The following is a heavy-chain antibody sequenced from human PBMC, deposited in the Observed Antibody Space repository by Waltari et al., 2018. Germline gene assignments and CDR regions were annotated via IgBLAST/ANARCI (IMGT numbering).Heavy chain of an antibody. CDR2: IYYSGST. CDR1: GGSIRSRSYY. D-gene: IGHD3-10*01. V-gene: IGHV4-39*01. Sequence: QLQLQESGPGLVKPSETLSLTCTVSGGSIRSRSYYWGWIRPPPGKGLEWIGSIYYSGSTYYNPSLKSRVTISVDTSKNQFSLKLSSVTAADTAVYYCARYSPSYYYGSGAYYFDYWGQGTLVTVSS. J-gene: IGHJ4*02. CDR3: ARYSPSYYYGSGAYYFDY.